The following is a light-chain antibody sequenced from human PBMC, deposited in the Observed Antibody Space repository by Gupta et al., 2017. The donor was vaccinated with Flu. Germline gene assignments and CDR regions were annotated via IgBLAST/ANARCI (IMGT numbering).Light chain of an antibody. CDR2: GAS. Sequence: EIVLTQSPATLSVSPGERATLSCRTSQSVGNSVAWYQQKPGQVPRLVPCGASTRAAGFSARFSGSGSGTEFTLTINSLQSEDVAVYYCQQSAYWPRTFGQGTKVEI. J-gene: IGKJ1*01. CDR1: QSVGNS. CDR3: QQSAYWPRT. V-gene: IGKV3-15*01.